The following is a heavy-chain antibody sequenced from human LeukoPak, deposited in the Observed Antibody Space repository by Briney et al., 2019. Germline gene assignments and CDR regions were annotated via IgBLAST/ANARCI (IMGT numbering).Heavy chain of an antibody. Sequence: GGSLRLSCAASGFTFSSYAMSWVRQAPGKGLEWVSAISGIGGSTYYADSVKARFTISRDNSKNTLYLQMNSLRAEDTAVYYCAKDYSGSHHFDCWGQGTLVTVSS. CDR1: GFTFSSYA. CDR3: AKDYSGSHHFDC. D-gene: IGHD1-26*01. J-gene: IGHJ4*02. V-gene: IGHV3-23*01. CDR2: ISGIGGST.